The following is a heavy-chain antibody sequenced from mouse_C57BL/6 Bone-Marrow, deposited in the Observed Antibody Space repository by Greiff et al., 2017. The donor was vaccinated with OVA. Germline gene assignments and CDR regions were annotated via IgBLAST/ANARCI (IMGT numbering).Heavy chain of an antibody. CDR1: GYSFTGYF. V-gene: IGHV1-20*01. CDR2: INPNNGDT. CDR3: ASRRGDN. Sequence: EVQLQQSGPELVKPGDSVKISCKASGYSFTGYFMNWVMQSHGKSLEWIGRINPNNGDTFYNQKFKGKATLTVDKSSSTAHMELRSLTSEDAAVYYCASRRGDNWGQGTTLTVSS. J-gene: IGHJ2*01.